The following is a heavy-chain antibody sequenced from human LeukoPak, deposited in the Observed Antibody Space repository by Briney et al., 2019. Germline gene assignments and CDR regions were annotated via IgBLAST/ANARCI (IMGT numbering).Heavy chain of an antibody. CDR2: IIPIFGTA. CDR3: ARDSSSRYQGNWFDP. CDR1: GGTFSSYA. D-gene: IGHD6-13*01. J-gene: IGHJ5*02. Sequence: SVKVSFKASGGTFSSYAISWVRQAPGQGLEWMGGIIPIFGTANYAQKFQGRVTITADESTSTAYMELRSLRSEDTAVYYCARDSSSRYQGNWFDPWGQGTLVTVSS. V-gene: IGHV1-69*13.